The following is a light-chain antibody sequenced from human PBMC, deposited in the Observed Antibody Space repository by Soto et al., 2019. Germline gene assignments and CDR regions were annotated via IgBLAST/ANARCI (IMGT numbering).Light chain of an antibody. CDR2: AAS. V-gene: IGKV1-39*01. CDR3: QQSYSTLGAPWT. CDR1: QSISSY. Sequence: DIQMTQSPSSLSASVGDRVTITCRASQSISSYLNWYQQKPGKAPKLLIYAASSLQSGVPSRFSGSGSGTDFTLTISSLQPEDFATYYCQQSYSTLGAPWTFGQGTKVEIK. J-gene: IGKJ1*01.